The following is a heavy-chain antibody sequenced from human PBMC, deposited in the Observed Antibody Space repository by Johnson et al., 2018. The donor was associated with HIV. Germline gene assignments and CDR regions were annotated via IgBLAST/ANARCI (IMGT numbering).Heavy chain of an antibody. J-gene: IGHJ3*02. CDR1: GFTFSSYG. Sequence: QMQLVESGGGVVQPGGSLRLSCAASGFTFSSYGMHWVRQAPGKGLEWVAVIWYDGGNKYYADSVKGRFTISRDNSKNTLYLQMNSLRAEDTAEYYCARDLYDVWSDSPGSDAFDIWGQGTMVTVSS. CDR2: IWYDGGNK. D-gene: IGHD3-3*01. CDR3: ARDLYDVWSDSPGSDAFDI. V-gene: IGHV3-33*08.